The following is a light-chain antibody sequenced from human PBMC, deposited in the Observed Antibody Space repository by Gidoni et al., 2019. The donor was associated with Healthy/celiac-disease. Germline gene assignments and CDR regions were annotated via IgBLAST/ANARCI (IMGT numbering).Light chain of an antibody. CDR2: SNN. V-gene: IGLV1-44*01. CDR3: AAWDDSLSV. Sequence: QSVLTQPPSASGTPGQRVTIACSGSSSNIGSNTVNWYQQRPVTAPNLLIYSNNQRPSGVPDRFSGSKSGTSASLAISGLQSEDEADYYCAAWDDSLSVFGGGTKLPVL. CDR1: SSNIGSNT. J-gene: IGLJ2*01.